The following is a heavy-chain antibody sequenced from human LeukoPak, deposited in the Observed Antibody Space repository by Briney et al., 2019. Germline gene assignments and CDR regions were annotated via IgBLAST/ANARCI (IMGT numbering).Heavy chain of an antibody. D-gene: IGHD1-26*01. CDR3: ARVKVGITYWFDP. Sequence: GGSLRLSCTASGFTDNYNYMSWVRQAPGKGLEWVSVIYSGGSTYYADSVKGRFTISRDDSKNTVYLQMNSLRVEDTAVYYCARVKVGITYWFDPWGQGTLVTVSS. J-gene: IGHJ5*02. V-gene: IGHV3-66*01. CDR1: GFTDNYNY. CDR2: IYSGGST.